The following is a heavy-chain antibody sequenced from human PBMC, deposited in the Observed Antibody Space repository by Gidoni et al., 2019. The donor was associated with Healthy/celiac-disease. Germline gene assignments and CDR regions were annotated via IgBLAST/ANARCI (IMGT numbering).Heavy chain of an antibody. D-gene: IGHD6-13*01. J-gene: IGHJ3*02. Sequence: EVQLLESGGGLVQPGGSLRLSCAASGFTFSSFAMSWVRQATGKGLELVSAISGSGGSTYYADSVKGRFTISRDNSKNTLYLQMNSLRAEDTAVYYCAKRMPYSSSWYFPAAFDIWGQGTMVTVSS. V-gene: IGHV3-23*01. CDR2: ISGSGGST. CDR1: GFTFSSFA. CDR3: AKRMPYSSSWYFPAAFDI.